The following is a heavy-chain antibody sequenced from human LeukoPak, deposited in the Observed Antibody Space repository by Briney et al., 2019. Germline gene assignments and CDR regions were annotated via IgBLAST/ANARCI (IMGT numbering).Heavy chain of an antibody. CDR1: GDTLTELF. D-gene: IGHD3-10*01. CDR3: ATDQRGAGLGFRYGSGSYNGMDV. Sequence: GAAVKVSCKVSGDTLTELFMHWVRQTQGKGLEWMGRIYDEEGETLYAQKFQGRVTMTEDTSTATAYMELSSLRSEDTAVYYCATDQRGAGLGFRYGSGSYNGMDVWGQGTTVTVSS. J-gene: IGHJ6*02. V-gene: IGHV1-24*01. CDR2: IYDEEGET.